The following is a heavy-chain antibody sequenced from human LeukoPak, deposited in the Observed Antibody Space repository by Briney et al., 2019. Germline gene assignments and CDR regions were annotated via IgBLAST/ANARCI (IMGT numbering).Heavy chain of an antibody. CDR3: ARDSGSSVDY. Sequence: SETLSLTCTVSGGSISSYYWSWIRQPPGKGLEWIAYISYSGSTNYNPSLKSRVTISVDTSKNQFSLKLSSVTAADTAVYYCARDSGSSVDYWGQGTLVTVSS. D-gene: IGHD5-12*01. J-gene: IGHJ4*02. CDR1: GGSISSYY. V-gene: IGHV4-59*01. CDR2: ISYSGST.